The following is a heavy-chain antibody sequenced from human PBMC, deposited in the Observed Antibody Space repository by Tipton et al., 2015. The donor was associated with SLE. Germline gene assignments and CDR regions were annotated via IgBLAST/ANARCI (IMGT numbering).Heavy chain of an antibody. CDR3: ARDCSSSSCYPYAFDI. D-gene: IGHD2-2*01. Sequence: TLSLTCTVSGGSISSYRWSWIRQPPGKGLEWIGYVYYSGSTNYNPSLKSRVTMSIDTSKNQFSLKLRSVTAADTAVYYCARDCSSSSCYPYAFDIWGQGTMVTVSS. V-gene: IGHV4-59*12. J-gene: IGHJ3*02. CDR1: GGSISSYR. CDR2: VYYSGST.